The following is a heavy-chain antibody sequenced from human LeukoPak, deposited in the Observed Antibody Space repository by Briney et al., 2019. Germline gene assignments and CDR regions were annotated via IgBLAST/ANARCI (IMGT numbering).Heavy chain of an antibody. J-gene: IGHJ4*02. CDR3: ARARNGTLKY. CDR1: GFTFSHYA. V-gene: IGHV3-30*01. Sequence: PGRSLRLSCAASGFTFSHYAMHWVRQAPGKGLEWVAVISYDGNHKYYADSVKGRFTISRDNSKNTLYVQVNSLRAEDTAVYYCARARNGTLKYWGQGTLVTVCS. D-gene: IGHD1-26*01. CDR2: ISYDGNHK.